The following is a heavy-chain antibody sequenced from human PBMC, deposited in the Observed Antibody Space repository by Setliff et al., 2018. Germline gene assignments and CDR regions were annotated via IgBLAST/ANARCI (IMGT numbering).Heavy chain of an antibody. CDR3: ARDPSPLGATTRFDY. CDR1: GFTFSSYA. J-gene: IGHJ4*02. Sequence: GSLRLSCAASGFTFSSYAMHWVRQAPGKGLEWVAVISYDGSNKYYADSVKGRFTISRDNSKNTLYLQMNSLRAEDTAVYYCARDPSPLGATTRFDYWGQGTLVTVSS. D-gene: IGHD1-26*01. CDR2: ISYDGSNK. V-gene: IGHV3-30-3*01.